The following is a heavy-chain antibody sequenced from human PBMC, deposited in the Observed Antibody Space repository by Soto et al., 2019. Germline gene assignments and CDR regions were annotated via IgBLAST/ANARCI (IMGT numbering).Heavy chain of an antibody. Sequence: ASVKVSCKVSGYTLTELSMHWVRQAPGKGLEWMGGFDPEDGETIYAQKFQGRVTMTEDTSTDTAYMELSSLGSEDTAVYYCATPREGNCGGDCLDFDYWGQGTLVTVSS. D-gene: IGHD2-21*02. CDR2: FDPEDGET. J-gene: IGHJ4*02. CDR3: ATPREGNCGGDCLDFDY. CDR1: GYTLTELS. V-gene: IGHV1-24*01.